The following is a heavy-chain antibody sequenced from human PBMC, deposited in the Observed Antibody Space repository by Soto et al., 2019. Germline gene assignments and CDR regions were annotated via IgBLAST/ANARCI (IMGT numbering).Heavy chain of an antibody. CDR3: AYTGMGRRDYGMDV. CDR2: ISAYNGNT. Sequence: ASVKVSFKASGYTFTSYGISWVRQAPGQGLEWMGWISAYNGNTNYAQKLQGRVTMTTDTSTSTAYMELRSLRSDDTAVYYCAYTGMGRRDYGMDVWGQGTTVTVSS. J-gene: IGHJ6*02. CDR1: GYTFTSYG. V-gene: IGHV1-18*01. D-gene: IGHD5-18*01.